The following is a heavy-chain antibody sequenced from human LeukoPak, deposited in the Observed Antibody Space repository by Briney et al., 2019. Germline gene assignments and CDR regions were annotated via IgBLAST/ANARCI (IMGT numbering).Heavy chain of an antibody. CDR2: ISSSGGNT. D-gene: IGHD4-11*01. CDR1: GFTFSSYS. Sequence: QTGGSLRLSCAASGFTFSSYSMSWVRQAPGKGLEWVSSISSSGGNTYYPDSVKGRFTISRDNSKNTMYLQMNSLRAEDTAVYYCAKYITVTTNSYYYYMDVWGKGTTVTVSS. J-gene: IGHJ6*03. V-gene: IGHV3-23*01. CDR3: AKYITVTTNSYYYYMDV.